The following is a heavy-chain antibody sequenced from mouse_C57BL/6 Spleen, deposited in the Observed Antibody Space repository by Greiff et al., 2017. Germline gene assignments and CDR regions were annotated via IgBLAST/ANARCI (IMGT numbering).Heavy chain of an antibody. CDR2: INPGSGGT. CDR3: ARTFITTVVAEAY. Sequence: QVQLQQSGAELVRPGTSVKVSCKASGYAFTNYLIEWVKQRPGQGLEWIGVINPGSGGTNYNEKFKGKATLTADKSSSTAYMQLSSLTSEDSAVYFCARTFITTVVAEAYWGQGTLVTVA. J-gene: IGHJ3*01. V-gene: IGHV1-54*01. CDR1: GYAFTNYL. D-gene: IGHD1-1*01.